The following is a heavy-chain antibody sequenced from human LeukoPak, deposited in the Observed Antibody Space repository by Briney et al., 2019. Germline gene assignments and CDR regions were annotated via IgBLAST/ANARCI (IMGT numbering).Heavy chain of an antibody. D-gene: IGHD1-26*01. CDR3: ARDRGAGGWECGTY. CDR2: INPNIGGP. CDR1: GYTFTDYY. Sequence: ASVKVSCKASGYTFTDYYMHWVRQAPGQGLEWMGRINPNIGGPNFAQKFQGRVTMTRDTSINTAYMELSRLTPDDTAVYYCARDRGAGGWECGTYWGQGTLVTVSS. J-gene: IGHJ4*02. V-gene: IGHV1-2*06.